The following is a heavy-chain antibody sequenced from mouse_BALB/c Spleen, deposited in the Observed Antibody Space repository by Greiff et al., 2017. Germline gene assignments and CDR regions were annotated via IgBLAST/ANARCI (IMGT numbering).Heavy chain of an antibody. V-gene: IGHV5-17*02. CDR3: SRIPLGAMDY. D-gene: IGHD3-1*01. CDR1: GFTFSSFG. Sequence: EVQLVESGGGLVQPGGSRKLSCAASGFTFSSFGMHWVRQAPEKGLEWVAYISSGSSTIYYADTVKGRFTISRDNPKNTLFLQMTSLRSEDTAMYYFSRIPLGAMDYWGQGTSVTVSS. CDR2: ISSGSSTI. J-gene: IGHJ4*01.